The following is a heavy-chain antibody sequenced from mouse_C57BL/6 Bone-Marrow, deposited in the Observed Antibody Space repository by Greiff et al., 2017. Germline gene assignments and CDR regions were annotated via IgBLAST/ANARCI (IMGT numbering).Heavy chain of an antibody. J-gene: IGHJ2*01. CDR1: GYTFTEYT. CDR3: ARHRAPYYSKGYYFDY. D-gene: IGHD2-5*01. CDR2: FYPGSGSI. Sequence: VQLQQSGAELVKPGASVKLSCKASGYTFTEYTIHWVKQRSGQGLEWIGWFYPGSGSIKYNEKFKDKATLTADKSSSPVYMALSRLTSEDSAVYFCARHRAPYYSKGYYFDYWGQGTTLTVSS. V-gene: IGHV1-62-2*01.